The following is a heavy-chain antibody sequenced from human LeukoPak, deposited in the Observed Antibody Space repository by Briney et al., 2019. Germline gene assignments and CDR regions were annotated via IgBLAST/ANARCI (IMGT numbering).Heavy chain of an antibody. V-gene: IGHV3-23*01. Sequence: PGGSLRLSCAASGFTFSSYAMSWVRQAPGKGLEWVSHTTHSGITTHYADSVKGRFTISRDNSKSTLYLQMNSLRAEDTAVYYCAKPVTGSIFDYWGRGTLVTVS. CDR3: AKPVTGSIFDY. CDR1: GFTFSSYA. CDR2: TTHSGITT. D-gene: IGHD6-19*01. J-gene: IGHJ4*02.